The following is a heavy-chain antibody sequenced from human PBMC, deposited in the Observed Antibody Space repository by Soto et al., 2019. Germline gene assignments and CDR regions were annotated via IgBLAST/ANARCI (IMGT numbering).Heavy chain of an antibody. CDR1: GFTFSSGDA. V-gene: IGHV3-23*01. J-gene: IGHJ4*02. D-gene: IGHD1-26*01. CDR2: IDGSGSGT. CDR3: VKARYYFHRGYFEY. Sequence: EVQLLESGGGLVQPGGPLRLSCAASGFTFSSGDAMSWVRQAPGRGLEWVATIDGSGSGTYYADSVKGRFTISRDNSKSTLHLQMNSLRAEDTAVYHCVKARYYFHRGYFEYWGQGTLVTVSS.